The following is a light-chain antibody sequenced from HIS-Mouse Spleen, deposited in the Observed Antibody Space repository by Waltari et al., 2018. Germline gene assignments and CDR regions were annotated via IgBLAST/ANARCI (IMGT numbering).Light chain of an antibody. J-gene: IGLJ1*01. CDR1: SLPKQY. Sequence: SYELTQPPSVSVSPGQTARLPCPGDSLPKQYAYWYQQKPGQAPVLVIYKDSERPSGIPERFSGSSSGTTVTLTISGVQAEDEADYYCQSADSSGTYVFGTGTKVTVL. CDR3: QSADSSGTYV. CDR2: KDS. V-gene: IGLV3-25*03.